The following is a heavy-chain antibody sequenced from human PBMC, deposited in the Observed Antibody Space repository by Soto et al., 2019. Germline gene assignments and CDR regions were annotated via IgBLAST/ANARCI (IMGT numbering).Heavy chain of an antibody. CDR1: GGTFSSYT. J-gene: IGHJ2*01. D-gene: IGHD2-2*01. Sequence: QVLLVQSGAEVKKPGSSVKVSCKASGGTFSSYTISWVRQAPGQGLEWMGRIIPILGIANYAQKFQGRVTITADKSTSTAYMELRSLRSEDTAVYYCARDGGGVVVPAADWYFDLWGRGTLVTVSS. CDR2: IIPILGIA. CDR3: ARDGGGVVVPAADWYFDL. V-gene: IGHV1-69*08.